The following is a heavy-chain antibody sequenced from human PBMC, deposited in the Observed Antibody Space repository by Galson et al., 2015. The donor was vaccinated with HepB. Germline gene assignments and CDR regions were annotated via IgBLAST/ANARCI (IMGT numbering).Heavy chain of an antibody. CDR1: GFTFNNYA. Sequence: SLRLSCAASGFTFNNYAINWVRQAPGKGLERVAVISYDGINKWYADSVKGRFTISRDNSKNTVYLQISSLRAEDTAVYFCAVCFSTSCYAAENFQHWGQDTLVTVSS. V-gene: IGHV3-30-3*01. CDR2: ISYDGINK. CDR3: AVCFSTSCYAAENFQH. D-gene: IGHD2-2*01. J-gene: IGHJ1*01.